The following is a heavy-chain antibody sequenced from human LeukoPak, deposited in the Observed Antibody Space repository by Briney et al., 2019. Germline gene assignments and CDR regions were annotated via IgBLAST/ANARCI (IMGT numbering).Heavy chain of an antibody. CDR2: IFYSGST. Sequence: EPSQTLSLTCAVSGGSISTGGYSWSWIRQPPGKGLEWIGYIFYSGSTNYNPSLRGRVTISVDRSKNQFSLKLSSVTAADTAVYYCARHAGADSSSWYYFDYWGQGTLVTVSS. J-gene: IGHJ4*02. CDR1: GGSISTGGYS. D-gene: IGHD6-13*01. CDR3: ARHAGADSSSWYYFDY. V-gene: IGHV4-30-2*01.